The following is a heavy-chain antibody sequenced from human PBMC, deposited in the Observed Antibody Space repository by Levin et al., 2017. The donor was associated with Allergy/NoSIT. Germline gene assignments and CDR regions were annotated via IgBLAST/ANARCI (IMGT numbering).Heavy chain of an antibody. J-gene: IGHJ3*01. CDR1: GDSVSRHSAV. V-gene: IGHV6-1*01. D-gene: IGHD6-13*01. Sequence: SQTLSLTCAISGDSVSRHSAVWNWIRQSPSRGLEWLGRTYYRSKWYNDYAESVKSRITINPDTSKNQFSLQVNSVTPEDTAVYYCASVAAVGYDAFDVWGQGTMVTVSS. CDR3: ASVAAVGYDAFDV. CDR2: TYYRSKWYN.